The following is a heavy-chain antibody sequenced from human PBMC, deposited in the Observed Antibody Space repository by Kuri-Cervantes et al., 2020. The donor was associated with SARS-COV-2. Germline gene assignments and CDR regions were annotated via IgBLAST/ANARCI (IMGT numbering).Heavy chain of an antibody. CDR2: IKQDGSEK. V-gene: IGHV3-7*01. Sequence: GGSLRLSCAASGFTFSSYWMSWVRQAPGKGLEWVANIKQDGSEKYYVDSVKGRFTISRDNAKNSLYLQMNSLRAEDTAVYYCAKDSIRFLEWLYYMDVWGKGTTVTVSS. CDR3: AKDSIRFLEWLYYMDV. D-gene: IGHD3-3*01. J-gene: IGHJ6*03. CDR1: GFTFSSYW.